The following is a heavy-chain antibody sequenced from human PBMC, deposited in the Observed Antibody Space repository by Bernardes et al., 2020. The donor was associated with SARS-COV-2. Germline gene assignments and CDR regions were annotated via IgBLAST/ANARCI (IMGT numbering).Heavy chain of an antibody. D-gene: IGHD6-19*01. Sequence: ASVKVSCKASGYTGHFMHWVRQAPGQGLEWMGWISAYNGNTNYAQKLQGRVTMTTDTSTSTAYMELRSLRSDDTAVYYCARQIAVAGTWYYYYGMDVWGQGTTVTVSS. CDR2: ISAYNGNT. V-gene: IGHV1-18*04. CDR1: GYTGHF. CDR3: ARQIAVAGTWYYYYGMDV. J-gene: IGHJ6*02.